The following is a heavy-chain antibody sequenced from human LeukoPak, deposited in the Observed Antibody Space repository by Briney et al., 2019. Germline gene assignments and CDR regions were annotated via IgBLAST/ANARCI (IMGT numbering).Heavy chain of an antibody. Sequence: GGSLRLSCAASGFTFSSYSMNWVRQAPGEGLEWVSSISSSSSYIYYADSVKGRFTISRDNAKNSLYLQMNSLRAEDTAVYYCAREISSSWYEIFDYWGQGTPVTVSS. CDR2: ISSSSSYI. D-gene: IGHD6-13*01. J-gene: IGHJ4*02. CDR1: GFTFSSYS. CDR3: AREISSSWYEIFDY. V-gene: IGHV3-21*01.